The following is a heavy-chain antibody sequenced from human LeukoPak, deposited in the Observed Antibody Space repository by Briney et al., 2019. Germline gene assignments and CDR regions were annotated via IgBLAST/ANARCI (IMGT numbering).Heavy chain of an antibody. V-gene: IGHV1-46*01. Sequence: ASVKVSCKASGYTFTGYYMHWVRQAPGQGLEWMGWINPSGGSTSYAQKFQGRVTMTRDMSTSTVYMELSSLRSEDTAVYYCARGSGSYYVLVYWGQGTLVTVSS. D-gene: IGHD1-26*01. CDR3: ARGSGSYYVLVY. CDR1: GYTFTGYY. CDR2: INPSGGST. J-gene: IGHJ4*02.